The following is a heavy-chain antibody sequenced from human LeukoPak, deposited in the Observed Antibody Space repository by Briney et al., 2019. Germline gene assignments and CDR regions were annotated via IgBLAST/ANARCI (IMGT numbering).Heavy chain of an antibody. CDR3: ARGAWWGIAARRVWIDP. D-gene: IGHD6-6*01. J-gene: IGHJ5*02. Sequence: SETLSLTCAVYGGSFSGYYWSWIRQPPGEGLEWVGEINHSGSTNYHPSLKSRVPISEDTSKNQLSLKLSSVTAADTAVYYCARGAWWGIAARRVWIDPWGQGTLVTVSS. CDR1: GGSFSGYY. V-gene: IGHV4-34*01. CDR2: INHSGST.